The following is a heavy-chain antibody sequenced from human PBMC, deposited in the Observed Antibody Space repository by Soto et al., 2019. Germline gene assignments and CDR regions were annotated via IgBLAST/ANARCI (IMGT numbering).Heavy chain of an antibody. J-gene: IGHJ4*02. D-gene: IGHD7-27*01. CDR1: GFLFRNYE. CDR3: VSQPHWAGPFES. CDR2: ISTTGGHV. V-gene: IGHV3-48*03. Sequence: EVRLVESGGDLVKSGGSLRLSCVGSGFLFRNYEMNWVRQAPGKGLEWLAHISTTGGHVSESDSVKGRFTISRDNTKRTVDLQMNSLRTEERGVYYCVSQPHWAGPFESWGQGTRVNVS.